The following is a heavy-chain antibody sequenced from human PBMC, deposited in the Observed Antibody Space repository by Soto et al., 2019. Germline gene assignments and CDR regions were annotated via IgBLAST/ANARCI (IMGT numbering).Heavy chain of an antibody. D-gene: IGHD6-19*01. CDR1: GYSISSGYY. J-gene: IGHJ4*02. CDR3: ASQWTGDY. Sequence: SETLSLTCAFSGYSISSGYYWGWIRQPPGKGLEWIGSIYHSGSTYYNPSLKSRVTISVDTSKNQFSLKLSSVTAADTAVYYCASQWTGDYWGQGTLVTVSS. V-gene: IGHV4-38-2*01. CDR2: IYHSGST.